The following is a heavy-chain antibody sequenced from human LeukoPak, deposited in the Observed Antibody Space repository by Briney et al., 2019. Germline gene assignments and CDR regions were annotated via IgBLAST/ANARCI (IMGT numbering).Heavy chain of an antibody. D-gene: IGHD6-13*01. J-gene: IGHJ6*02. CDR3: ARDFAAAGTWRDYYYYGMDV. CDR1: GYTFTSYA. V-gene: IGHV7-4-1*02. Sequence: ASVKVSYKASGYTFTSYAMNWVRQAPGQGLEWMGWINTNAGNPTYAQGFTGRFVFSLDTSVSTAYLQISSLKAEDTAVYYCARDFAAAGTWRDYYYYGMDVWGQGTTVTVSS. CDR2: INTNAGNP.